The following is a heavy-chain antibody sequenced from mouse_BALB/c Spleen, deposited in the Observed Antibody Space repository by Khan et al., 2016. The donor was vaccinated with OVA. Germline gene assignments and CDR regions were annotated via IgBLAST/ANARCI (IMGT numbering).Heavy chain of an antibody. CDR1: GYTFTDFT. CDR2: ISTYYGDA. J-gene: IGHJ3*01. CDR3: TRGGGGNRFAY. Sequence: QIQLVQSGAELVRPGVSVKISCKGSGYTFTDFTLHWVKQSHAMSLEWIGVISTYYGDATYNQGFKDKATMTVDKSSSTAYMELASLTSEDFAIYDCTRGGGGNRFAYWGQGTLVTVSA. V-gene: IGHV1S137*01.